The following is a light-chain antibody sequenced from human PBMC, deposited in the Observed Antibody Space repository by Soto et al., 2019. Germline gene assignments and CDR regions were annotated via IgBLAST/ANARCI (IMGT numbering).Light chain of an antibody. V-gene: IGKV3-15*01. Sequence: EIVMTQSPATLSVSPGERATLSCRASQSVSSNLAWYQQKPGQAPRLLICGASTRATGIPARFSGSGSGTKFTFPISSLQSEDFGVYYGQQDNNWPGNFGPGTKVDIK. CDR2: GAS. J-gene: IGKJ1*01. CDR1: QSVSSN. CDR3: QQDNNWPGN.